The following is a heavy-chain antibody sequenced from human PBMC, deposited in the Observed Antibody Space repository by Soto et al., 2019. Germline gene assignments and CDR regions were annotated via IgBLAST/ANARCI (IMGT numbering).Heavy chain of an antibody. CDR1: GDSINNENW. CDR2: IYHRGGT. CDR3: AKTGTYSSAYLDY. Sequence: QVQLQESGPGLVKPSETLSLTCAVSGDSINNENWWSWVRQPPGKGLEWVGEIYHRGGTNYNPYLKNRFTISVDKSKNRFSLRLTSVTAADTAVYYCAKTGTYSSAYLDYWGRGTVVTVSS. D-gene: IGHD1-7*01. V-gene: IGHV4-4*02. J-gene: IGHJ4*02.